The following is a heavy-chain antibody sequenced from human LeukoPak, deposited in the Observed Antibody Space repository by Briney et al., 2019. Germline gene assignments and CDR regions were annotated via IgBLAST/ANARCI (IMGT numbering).Heavy chain of an antibody. CDR2: IWFDGSNK. V-gene: IGHV3-33*01. J-gene: IGHJ3*02. D-gene: IGHD6-13*01. Sequence: GGSLRLSCAASGFTFSSYGMHWVRQAPGKGLEWVAVIWFDGSNKYYADSVKGRFTISRDNSKNTLYLQMNSRSAEDTAVYYCARGKEQQLYAFDIWGQGTMVTVSS. CDR3: ARGKEQQLYAFDI. CDR1: GFTFSSYG.